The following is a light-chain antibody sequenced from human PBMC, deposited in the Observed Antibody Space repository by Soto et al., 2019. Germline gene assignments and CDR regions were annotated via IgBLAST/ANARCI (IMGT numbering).Light chain of an antibody. Sequence: DIEMTQSPSSVSASVGDSVTITCRARQGVSDWVAWYRQKPGEAPQLLIYGSSSLLSGVPSRFSGTRSGTDFTLTISSLQPEDFATYYCQQANSYPWTFGQGTKVDIK. CDR3: QQANSYPWT. V-gene: IGKV1-12*01. CDR1: QGVSDW. CDR2: GSS. J-gene: IGKJ1*01.